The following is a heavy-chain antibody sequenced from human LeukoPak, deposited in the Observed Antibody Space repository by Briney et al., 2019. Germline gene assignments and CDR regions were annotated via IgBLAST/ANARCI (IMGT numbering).Heavy chain of an antibody. Sequence: GGSLRLSCAASTFSFSEYPMGWVRQAPGKGLVWVSRINTDGSSTNYADSVKGRFTISRDNAKNTLSLQMNSLRAEDTAVYYCASHSDFWSGEDAFDIWGQGTMVTVSS. CDR1: TFSFSEYP. CDR2: INTDGSST. J-gene: IGHJ3*02. D-gene: IGHD3-3*01. CDR3: ASHSDFWSGEDAFDI. V-gene: IGHV3-74*01.